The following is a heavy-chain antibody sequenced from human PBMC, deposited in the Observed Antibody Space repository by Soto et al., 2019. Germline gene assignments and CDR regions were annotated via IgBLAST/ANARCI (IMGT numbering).Heavy chain of an antibody. D-gene: IGHD3-10*01. CDR3: ARGRNTMVRGVIIPNDAFDI. CDR1: GFTFSSYD. V-gene: IGHV3-13*05. J-gene: IGHJ3*02. Sequence: EVQLVESGGGLVQPGGSLRLSCAASGFTFSSYDMHWVRQATGKGLEWVSAIGTAGDPYYPGSVKGRFTISRENAKNSLYLQMNSLRAGDTAVYYCARGRNTMVRGVIIPNDAFDIWGQGTTVTVSS. CDR2: IGTAGDP.